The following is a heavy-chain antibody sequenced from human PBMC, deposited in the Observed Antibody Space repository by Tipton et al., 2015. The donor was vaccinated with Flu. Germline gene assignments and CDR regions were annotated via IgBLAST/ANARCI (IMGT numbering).Heavy chain of an antibody. CDR3: ARDRAVAGTWGGDYFDY. CDR2: ISAYNGKT. V-gene: IGHV1-18*01. Sequence: QLVQSGAEVKKPGASVKVSCKASGYTFTSYGISWVRQAPGQGLEWMGWISAYNGKTNYAQKLQGRVTMTTDTSTSTAYMELRSLRSDDTAVYYCARDRAVAGTWGGDYFDYWGQGTLVTVSS. CDR1: GYTFTSYG. D-gene: IGHD6-19*01. J-gene: IGHJ4*02.